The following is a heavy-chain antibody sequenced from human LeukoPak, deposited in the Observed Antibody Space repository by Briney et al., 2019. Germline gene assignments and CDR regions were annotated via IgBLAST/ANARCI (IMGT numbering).Heavy chain of an antibody. J-gene: IGHJ6*02. CDR1: GLTFSKAW. CDR2: IKSKTDGGTV. V-gene: IGHV3-15*01. D-gene: IGHD3-10*01. Sequence: GGSLRLSCAASGLTFSKAWMSWVRQAPGKGLAWVGRIKSKTDGGTVDYTAPVKGRFTISRDDSQNTLYLHMNSLKTEDTAVYYCTTTGNYGSGSYYRSDYYGMDVWGQGTTVIVSS. CDR3: TTTGNYGSGSYYRSDYYGMDV.